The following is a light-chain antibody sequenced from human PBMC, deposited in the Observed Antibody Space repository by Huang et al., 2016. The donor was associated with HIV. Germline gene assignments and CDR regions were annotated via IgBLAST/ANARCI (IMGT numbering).Light chain of an antibody. CDR2: AAS. CDR3: LHYDTWPPYT. CDR1: QRVGNN. J-gene: IGKJ2*01. V-gene: IGKV3-15*01. Sequence: EIVMTQSPTTLSVSPGERATLSCRASQRVGNNLAWYQQKPGQAPRLLIYAASTRPTGSPARFSGSGSETEFTLTISSLQSEDFAVYYCLHYDTWPPYTFGQGTRVELK.